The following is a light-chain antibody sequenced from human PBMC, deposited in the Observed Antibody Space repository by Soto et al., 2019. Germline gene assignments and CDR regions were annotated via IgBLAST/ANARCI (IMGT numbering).Light chain of an antibody. CDR1: SSDVGSYNL. J-gene: IGLJ1*01. CDR2: EGS. Sequence: QSVLTQPASVSGSPGQSITISCTGTSSDVGSYNLVSWYQQHPGKAPKLMTYEGSKRPSGVSNRFSGSKSGNTASLTISGLQAEDEADYYCCSYAGSSCYVFGTGTRSPS. V-gene: IGLV2-23*01. CDR3: CSYAGSSCYV.